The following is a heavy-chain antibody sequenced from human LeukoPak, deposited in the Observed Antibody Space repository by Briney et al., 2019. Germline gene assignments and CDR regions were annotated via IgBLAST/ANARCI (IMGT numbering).Heavy chain of an antibody. CDR3: ARGNYYYYDSSGPYYFDY. CDR1: GFTVSSNY. CDR2: IYSGGST. Sequence: GGSLRLSCAASGFTVSSNYMSWVRQAPGKGLEWVSVIYSGGSTYYADSVKGRFTISRDNSKNTLYLQMNSLRAEDTAVYYCARGNYYYYDSSGPYYFDYWGQGTLVTVSS. V-gene: IGHV3-53*01. D-gene: IGHD3-22*01. J-gene: IGHJ4*02.